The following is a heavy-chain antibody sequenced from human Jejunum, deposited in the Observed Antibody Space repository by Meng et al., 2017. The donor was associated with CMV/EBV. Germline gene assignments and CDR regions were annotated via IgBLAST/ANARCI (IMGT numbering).Heavy chain of an antibody. CDR3: ARGSSALGLTY. V-gene: IGHV1-69*02. J-gene: IGHJ4*02. CDR2: ITPILGVA. CDR1: GGTFSSFS. Sequence: SCKASGGTFSSFSISWVRQAPGQGLEWVGRITPILGVADYAQQLQGRVTITADKSTSTAYMELSSLRYGDTAVYYCARGSSALGLTYWGQGTLVTVSS. D-gene: IGHD6-19*01.